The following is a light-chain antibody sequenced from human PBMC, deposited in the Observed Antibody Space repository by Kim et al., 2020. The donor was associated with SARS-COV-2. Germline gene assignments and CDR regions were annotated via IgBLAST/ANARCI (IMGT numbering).Light chain of an antibody. V-gene: IGKV1-8*01. J-gene: IGKJ1*01. CDR3: QKYDSYPWT. CDR2: AAS. Sequence: AIRMTQSPSSLSASTGDRVTITCRASQGISSYLAWYQQKPGKAPKLLIYAASTLQSGVPSRFSGSGSGTDFTLTISCLQSEDVATYYCQKYDSYPWTFGQGTKVDIK. CDR1: QGISSY.